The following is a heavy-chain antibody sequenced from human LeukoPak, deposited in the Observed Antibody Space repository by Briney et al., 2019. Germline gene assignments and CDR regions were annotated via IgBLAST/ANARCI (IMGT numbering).Heavy chain of an antibody. CDR3: ATDGIVVVPAAMWYYGMDV. CDR1: GYILTELS. CDR2: FDPEDGET. Sequence: GASVKVSCKVSGYILTELSMHWVRQAPGKGLEWMGGFDPEDGETIYAQKFQGRVTMTEDTSTDTAYMELSSLRSEDTAVYYCATDGIVVVPAAMWYYGMDVWGQGTTVTVPS. D-gene: IGHD2-2*01. J-gene: IGHJ6*02. V-gene: IGHV1-24*01.